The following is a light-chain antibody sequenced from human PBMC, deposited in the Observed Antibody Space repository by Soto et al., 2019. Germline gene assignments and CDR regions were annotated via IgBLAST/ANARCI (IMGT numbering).Light chain of an antibody. CDR3: QQRSNWPPIT. V-gene: IGKV3-11*01. J-gene: IGKJ5*01. Sequence: EIVLTQSPGTLSLSPGERATLSCRASQSVSSYLAWYQQKPGQAPRLLIYGASRRATGIPDKFTGSGSGTDFTLTISSLEPEDFAVYYCQQRSNWPPITFGQGTRLEI. CDR2: GAS. CDR1: QSVSSY.